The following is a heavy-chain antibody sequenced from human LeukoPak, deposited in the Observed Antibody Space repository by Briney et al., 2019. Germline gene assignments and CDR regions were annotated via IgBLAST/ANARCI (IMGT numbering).Heavy chain of an antibody. Sequence: PGGSLRLSCAASGFTFSNAWMSWVRQAPGKGLEWVSYISGSSVTIYYADSVKGRFTISRDNAKNSVYLQMNSLRDDDTAVYYCGRDYYGSIDYWGQGTLVTVSS. D-gene: IGHD3-10*01. CDR3: GRDYYGSIDY. J-gene: IGHJ4*02. CDR1: GFTFSNAW. V-gene: IGHV3-48*02. CDR2: ISGSSVTI.